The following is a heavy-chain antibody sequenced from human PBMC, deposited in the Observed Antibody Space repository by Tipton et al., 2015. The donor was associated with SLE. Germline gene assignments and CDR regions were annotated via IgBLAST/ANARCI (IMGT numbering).Heavy chain of an antibody. CDR2: IYPGDSDT. J-gene: IGHJ3*02. Sequence: VQLVQSGAEVKKPGESLKISCKGSGYSFTSYWIGWARQMPGKGLEWMGIIYPGDSDTRYSPSFQGQVTISADKSISTACLQWSSLKASDTAMYYCARRVRDSGYPGDAFDIWGQGTMVTVSS. D-gene: IGHD5-12*01. CDR1: GYSFTSYW. CDR3: ARRVRDSGYPGDAFDI. V-gene: IGHV5-51*03.